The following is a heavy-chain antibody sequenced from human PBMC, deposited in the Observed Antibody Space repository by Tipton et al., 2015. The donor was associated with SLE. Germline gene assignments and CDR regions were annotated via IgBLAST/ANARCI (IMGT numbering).Heavy chain of an antibody. J-gene: IGHJ4*02. D-gene: IGHD3-22*01. Sequence: TLSLTCAVYGGSFSGYYWSWIRQPPGKGLEWIGEINHSGSTNYNPSLKSRVSISVDTSKIHFSLRLTSVTAADTAVYYCARFYYDASGYQAVDYWGQGILVTVSS. V-gene: IGHV4-34*01. CDR3: ARFYYDASGYQAVDY. CDR2: INHSGST. CDR1: GGSFSGYY.